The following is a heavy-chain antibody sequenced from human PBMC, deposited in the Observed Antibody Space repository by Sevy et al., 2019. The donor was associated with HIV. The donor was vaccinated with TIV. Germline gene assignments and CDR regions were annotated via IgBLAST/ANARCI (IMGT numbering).Heavy chain of an antibody. D-gene: IGHD5-12*01. CDR1: GFTFSSYD. Sequence: GGSLRLSCAASGFTFSSYDMHWVRHSTGKGLEWDSAIGTVGETRYAGSVKGRFTISRENTKKSLYLQMNSLRGVDTAVYYCVRGGSDAFDIWGQGTMVTVSS. CDR3: VRGGSDAFDI. J-gene: IGHJ3*02. V-gene: IGHV3-13*04. CDR2: IGTVGET.